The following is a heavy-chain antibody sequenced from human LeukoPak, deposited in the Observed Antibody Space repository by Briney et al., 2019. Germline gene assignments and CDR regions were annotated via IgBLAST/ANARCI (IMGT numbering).Heavy chain of an antibody. J-gene: IGHJ4*02. CDR3: AKDGTTTVTFDY. V-gene: IGHV3-23*01. Sequence: GGSLRLSCAASGFTFSSYAMSWVRQIPGKGLEWVATISGSGDRTYYADSVRGRFTISRDNSKNTLYLQMNSLRADDTAVYYCAKDGTTTVTFDYWGQGTLVTVSS. CDR1: GFTFSSYA. D-gene: IGHD4-11*01. CDR2: ISGSGDRT.